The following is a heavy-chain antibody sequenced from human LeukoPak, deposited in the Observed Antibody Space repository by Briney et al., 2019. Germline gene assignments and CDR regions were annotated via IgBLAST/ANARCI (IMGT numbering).Heavy chain of an antibody. Sequence: SETLSLTCAVYGGSFSGYYWSWIRQPPGKGLEGIGEINHSGSTNYNPSLKSRVTISVDTSKNQFSLKLSSVTAADTAVYYCARGLVVVPAAPFDYWGQGTLVTVSS. V-gene: IGHV4-34*01. J-gene: IGHJ4*02. CDR2: INHSGST. CDR3: ARGLVVVPAAPFDY. D-gene: IGHD2-2*01. CDR1: GGSFSGYY.